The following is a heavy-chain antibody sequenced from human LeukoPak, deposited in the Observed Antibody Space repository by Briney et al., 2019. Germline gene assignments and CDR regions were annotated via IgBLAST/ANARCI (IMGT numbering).Heavy chain of an antibody. CDR1: GFTFINFV. J-gene: IGHJ3*01. Sequence: SVKVSCKASGFTFINFVINWVRQAPGQGLEWMGGVIPLFGTVQYTRKFQGRVTINADKSTSTAYMELSSLKSDDTAVYLCARDTFTVTNPQHDAFDLWGQGTMITVSS. D-gene: IGHD4-17*01. V-gene: IGHV1-69*06. CDR2: VIPLFGTV. CDR3: ARDTFTVTNPQHDAFDL.